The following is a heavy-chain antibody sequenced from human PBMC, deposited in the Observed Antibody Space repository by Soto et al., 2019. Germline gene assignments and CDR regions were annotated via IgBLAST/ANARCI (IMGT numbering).Heavy chain of an antibody. CDR1: GGSITNYY. CDR3: ARVDCSSTSCYGNRHFDY. V-gene: IGHV4-59*01. CDR2: IYYSGST. Sequence: QVQLQESGPGLVKPSETLSLTCTVSGGSITNYYWSWIRQPPGKGLEWIVYIYYSGSTNYNPSLKCRVTISGDTSKNQFSLKLSSVTAADTAVYYCARVDCSSTSCYGNRHFDYWGQGTLVTVSS. D-gene: IGHD2-2*01. J-gene: IGHJ4*02.